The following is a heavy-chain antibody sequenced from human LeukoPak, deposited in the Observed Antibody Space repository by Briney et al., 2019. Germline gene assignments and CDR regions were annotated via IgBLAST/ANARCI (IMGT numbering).Heavy chain of an antibody. Sequence: VPVKACCTASGYTFSDYYMHTVRQAPGQGLEWMGWINPNGGGTNYAQKFQGRVTMTRDTSISTAYMELSSLRSDDTAVYYCARGPYFLGYCSGGSVYVEYYFDYWGQGTLVTVSS. CDR3: ARGPYFLGYCSGGSVYVEYYFDY. J-gene: IGHJ4*02. CDR1: GYTFSDYY. V-gene: IGHV1-2*02. D-gene: IGHD2-15*01. CDR2: INPNGGGT.